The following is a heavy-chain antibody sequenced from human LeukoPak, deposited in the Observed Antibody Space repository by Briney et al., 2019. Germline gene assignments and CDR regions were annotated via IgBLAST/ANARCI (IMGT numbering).Heavy chain of an antibody. CDR2: SGSGDNT. D-gene: IGHD4-11*01. V-gene: IGHV3-53*01. CDR1: GFSVSNNY. J-gene: IGHJ4*02. Sequence: PGGSLRLSCAASGFSVSNNYMNWVRQAPGKGLEWVSVVSGSGDNTNYADSVKGRFTISRDNSKNTLFLQMNSLRTEDTAVYFCARWGNDYSQFDSWGQGTLVTVSP. CDR3: ARWGNDYSQFDS.